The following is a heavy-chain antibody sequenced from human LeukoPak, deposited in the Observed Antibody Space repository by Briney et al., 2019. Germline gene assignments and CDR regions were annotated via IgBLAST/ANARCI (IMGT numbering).Heavy chain of an antibody. J-gene: IGHJ4*02. CDR3: ASVVVRGVIDDY. CDR2: INHSGST. Sequence: PSETPSLTCAVYGGSFSGYYWSWIRQPPGKGLEWIGEINHSGSTNYNPSLKSRVTISVDTSKNQFSLKLSSVTAADTAVYYCASVVVRGVIDDYWGQGTLVTVSS. V-gene: IGHV4-34*01. CDR1: GGSFSGYY. D-gene: IGHD3-10*01.